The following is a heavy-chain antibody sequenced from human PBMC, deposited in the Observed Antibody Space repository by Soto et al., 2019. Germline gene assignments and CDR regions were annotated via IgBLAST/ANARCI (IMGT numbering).Heavy chain of an antibody. Sequence: QVHLVQSGAEVRKPGASVRVSCKTSGYTFTHFDIHCVRQATGQGLEWVCWMNPVSGNAGFTQRFQGRVSMTRTASMSTAYMEIHSLTSADTAIYYCARAYHLVPKFWGQGTLVTVSS. CDR2: MNPVSGNA. CDR3: ARAYHLVPKF. J-gene: IGHJ4*02. CDR1: GYTFTHFD. D-gene: IGHD2-15*01. V-gene: IGHV1-8*01.